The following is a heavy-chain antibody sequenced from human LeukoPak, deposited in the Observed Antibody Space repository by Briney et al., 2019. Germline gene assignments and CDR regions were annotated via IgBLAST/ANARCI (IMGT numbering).Heavy chain of an antibody. CDR3: ATARDPSTLTTKGYYYGMDV. CDR1: GFTFNNYA. CDR2: ISGSGGST. D-gene: IGHD4-17*01. V-gene: IGHV3-23*01. J-gene: IGHJ6*02. Sequence: GGSLRLSCAASGFTFNNYAMSWVRQAPGKGLEWVSAISGSGGSTYYADSVKGRFTISRDNSKKTLYMQMNSLRAEDTAVYLCATARDPSTLTTKGYYYGMDVWGQGTTVTVSS.